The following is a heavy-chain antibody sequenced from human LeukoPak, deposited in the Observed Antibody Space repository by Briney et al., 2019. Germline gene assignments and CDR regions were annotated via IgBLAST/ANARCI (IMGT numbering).Heavy chain of an antibody. D-gene: IGHD3-22*01. CDR1: GFTLSDYY. Sequence: VGSLRLSCAASGFTLSDYYMTWIRQAPGKGPEWVSYISNSSSHTNYAGSVKGRFTISRDNAKNSLYLQVNSLRAEDTAVYYCARDLVNRQCYDSSPDYWGQGTLVTVSS. J-gene: IGHJ4*02. V-gene: IGHV3-11*05. CDR3: ARDLVNRQCYDSSPDY. CDR2: ISNSSSHT.